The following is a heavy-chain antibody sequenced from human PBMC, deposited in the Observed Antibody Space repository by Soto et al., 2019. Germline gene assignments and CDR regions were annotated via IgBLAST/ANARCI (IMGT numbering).Heavy chain of an antibody. Sequence: PSETLSLTCTVSGGSISSSSYYWGWIRQPPGKGLEWIGSIYYSGSTYYNPSLKSRVTISVDTSKNQFSLKLSSVTAADTAVYYCARDYYGSGSPMFDPWGQGTPVTVSS. CDR2: IYYSGST. V-gene: IGHV4-39*01. CDR1: GGSISSSSYY. D-gene: IGHD3-10*01. CDR3: ARDYYGSGSPMFDP. J-gene: IGHJ5*02.